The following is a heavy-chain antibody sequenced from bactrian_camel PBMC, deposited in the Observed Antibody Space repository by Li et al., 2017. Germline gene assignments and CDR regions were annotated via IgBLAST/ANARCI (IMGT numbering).Heavy chain of an antibody. CDR1: GFTMSTYY. Sequence: HVQLVESGGGLVQPGGSLRLSCAASGFTMSTYYMSWVRQAPGKGLEWVATTYNDGRNTYYSNSVKGRFTISRDNAKNTGYLQMNSLKPEDTAMYYCAVKGGPWNCAARFVAGFGYYGQGTQVTVS. J-gene: IGHJ4*01. D-gene: IGHD1*01. V-gene: IGHV3-2*01. CDR2: TYNDGRNT.